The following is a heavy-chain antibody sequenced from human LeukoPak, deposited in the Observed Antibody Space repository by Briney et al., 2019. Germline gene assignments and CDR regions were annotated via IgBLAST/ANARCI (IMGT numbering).Heavy chain of an antibody. CDR3: VRDQGFTYGYDY. J-gene: IGHJ4*02. D-gene: IGHD5-18*01. Sequence: PGGSLRLSCAASGFTFSDHYMSWIRQAPGTGLEWVSYISTSSSHTDYADSVKGRFTISRDNSKNTLYLQISSLRAEDTAVYYCVRDQGFTYGYDYWGQGTLVTVSS. V-gene: IGHV3-11*06. CDR1: GFTFSDHY. CDR2: ISTSSSHT.